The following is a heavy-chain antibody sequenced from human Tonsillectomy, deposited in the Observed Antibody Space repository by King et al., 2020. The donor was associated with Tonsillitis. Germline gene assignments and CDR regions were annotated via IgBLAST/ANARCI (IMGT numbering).Heavy chain of an antibody. CDR2: IKDDGSEK. J-gene: IGHJ4*02. D-gene: IGHD2-8*01. Sequence: VQLVESGGGLVQPGGSLRLSCAASGYTFSSYWMNWVRQAPGKGLEWVANIKDDGSEKYFLDSVKARFTISRDNAESSAYLQMNSLRVEDTAVYYCARVGMGDAFDYWGQGTLVIVSS. V-gene: IGHV3-7*01. CDR1: GYTFSSYW. CDR3: ARVGMGDAFDY.